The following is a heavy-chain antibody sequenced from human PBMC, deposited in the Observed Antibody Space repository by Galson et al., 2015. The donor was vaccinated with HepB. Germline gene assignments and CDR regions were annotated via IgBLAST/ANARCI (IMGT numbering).Heavy chain of an antibody. J-gene: IGHJ4*02. CDR1: GFSFRNAW. Sequence: SLRLSCAASGFSFRNAWMTWVRQAPGKGLEWVGRIKSNTDGGATDYGAPVEGRFTISRDDSKDTLYLQVNSLKTEDTAMYYCATGLGKYNNWGQGTLVTVSS. CDR2: IKSNTDGGAT. V-gene: IGHV3-15*01. CDR3: ATGLGKYNN. D-gene: IGHD1-14*01.